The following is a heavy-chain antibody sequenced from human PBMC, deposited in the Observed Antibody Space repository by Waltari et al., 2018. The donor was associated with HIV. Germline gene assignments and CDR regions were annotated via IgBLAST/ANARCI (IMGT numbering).Heavy chain of an antibody. Sequence: QVQLVESGGGVVQPGGSLILSGAASGFTSSNSCSHWVRQAPGKGVEWVAVISNDGRTIFYGDSVKGRFTISRDNSKNTLYFQMNSLRPDDTAVYFCARGSQWSVSPGKYCDYWGQGTPVTVSS. D-gene: IGHD2-15*01. J-gene: IGHJ4*02. CDR3: ARGSQWSVSPGKYCDY. CDR2: ISNDGRTI. CDR1: GFTSSNSC. V-gene: IGHV3-30*03.